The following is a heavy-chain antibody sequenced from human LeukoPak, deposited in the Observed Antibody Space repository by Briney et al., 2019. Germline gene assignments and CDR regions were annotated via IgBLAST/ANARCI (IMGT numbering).Heavy chain of an antibody. D-gene: IGHD4-11*01. J-gene: IGHJ5*02. Sequence: PSQTLSLTCTVSGGSISSGGYYWSWIRQHPGKGLEWIGYIYYGGSTNYSPSLKGRVTISVDTSKDQFSLKLNSVTAADTAVYYCALTNNWFDPWGQGTLVTVSS. V-gene: IGHV4-31*03. CDR1: GGSISSGGYY. CDR3: ALTNNWFDP. CDR2: IYYGGST.